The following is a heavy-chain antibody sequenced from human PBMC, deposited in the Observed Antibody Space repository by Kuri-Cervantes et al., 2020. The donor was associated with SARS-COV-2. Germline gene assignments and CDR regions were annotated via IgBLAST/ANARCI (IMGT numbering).Heavy chain of an antibody. Sequence: SGPTLVKPTQTLTLTCTFSGFSLSTSGMCVSWIRQPPGKALEWLAHIFSNDEKSYSTSLKSRLTISKDTSKSQVVLTMTNMDPVDTATYYCARCLRYFDWLLYSDYYYYMDVWGKGTTVTVSS. D-gene: IGHD3-9*01. CDR1: GFSLSTSGMC. J-gene: IGHJ6*03. CDR3: ARCLRYFDWLLYSDYYYYMDV. CDR2: IFSNDEK. V-gene: IGHV2-26*01.